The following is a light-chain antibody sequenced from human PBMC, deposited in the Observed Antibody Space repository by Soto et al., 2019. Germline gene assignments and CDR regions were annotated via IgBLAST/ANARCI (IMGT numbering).Light chain of an antibody. CDR3: SSYTSSSTVV. Sequence: QSALTQPACVSGSPGQSITISCTGTSSDVGGYNYVSWYQQHPGKAPKLMIYDVSNRPSGVSNRFSGSKSVNTASLTISGLQAEDEADYYCSSYTSSSTVVCGGGTTLTVL. J-gene: IGLJ3*02. V-gene: IGLV2-14*01. CDR2: DVS. CDR1: SSDVGGYNY.